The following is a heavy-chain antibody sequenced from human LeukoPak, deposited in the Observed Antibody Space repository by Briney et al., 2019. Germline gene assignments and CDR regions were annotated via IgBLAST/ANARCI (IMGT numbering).Heavy chain of an antibody. CDR3: ARGGFCSGTSCSPSAPSPYYYYGMDV. J-gene: IGHJ6*02. CDR2: ISSSGSTI. V-gene: IGHV3-48*03. CDR1: GFTFSSYE. Sequence: AGSLRLSCAASGFTFSSYEMNWVRQAPGKGLEWVSYISSSGSTIYYADSVKGRFTISRDNAKKSLYLQMNSLRAEDTAVYYCARGGFCSGTSCSPSAPSPYYYYGMDVWGQGTTVTVSS. D-gene: IGHD2-2*01.